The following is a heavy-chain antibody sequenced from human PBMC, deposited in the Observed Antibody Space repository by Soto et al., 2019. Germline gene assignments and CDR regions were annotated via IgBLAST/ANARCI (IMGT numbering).Heavy chain of an antibody. Sequence: QVQLVQSGPELKKPGASVKVSCKASGYTFTNHGISWVRQAPGQALEWVGWVSGYNDKTKSAQKFKGRVTMTTDTSTSTAYMELRSLRSDDTAVYYCARDFYPVAYFFDYWGQGTLVTVSS. J-gene: IGHJ4*02. CDR1: GYTFTNHG. V-gene: IGHV1-18*04. CDR3: ARDFYPVAYFFDY. D-gene: IGHD2-21*01. CDR2: VSGYNDKT.